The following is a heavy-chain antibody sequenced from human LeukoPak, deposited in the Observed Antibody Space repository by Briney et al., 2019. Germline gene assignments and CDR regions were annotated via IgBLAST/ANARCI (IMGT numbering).Heavy chain of an antibody. Sequence: GGSLRLSCAASGFTFSSYGMHWVRQAPGKGLGWVAVISYDGSNKYYADSVKGRFTISRDNSKNTLYLQMNSLRAENTAVCYCAKETRYSSSWYVVGYYYYGMDVWGKGTTVTVSS. CDR2: ISYDGSNK. CDR3: AKETRYSSSWYVVGYYYYGMDV. V-gene: IGHV3-30*18. CDR1: GFTFSSYG. D-gene: IGHD6-13*01. J-gene: IGHJ6*04.